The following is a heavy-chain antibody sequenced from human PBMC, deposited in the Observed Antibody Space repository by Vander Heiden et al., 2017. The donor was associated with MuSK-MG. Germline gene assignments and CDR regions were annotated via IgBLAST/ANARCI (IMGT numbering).Heavy chain of an antibody. CDR2: INHSGST. CDR3: PRKTEARITIVVGVIAGRYFDL. V-gene: IGHV4-34*01. J-gene: IGHJ2*01. CDR1: GGSFSGYY. Sequence: QVQLQQWGAGLLKPSETLSLTCAVYGGSFSGYYWSWIRQPPGKGLEWIGEINHSGSTNYNPSLKSRVTISVDTSKNQFSLKLSSVTAADTAVYQCPRKTEARITIVVGVIAGRYFDLWVRGPLVTVYS. D-gene: IGHD3-3*01.